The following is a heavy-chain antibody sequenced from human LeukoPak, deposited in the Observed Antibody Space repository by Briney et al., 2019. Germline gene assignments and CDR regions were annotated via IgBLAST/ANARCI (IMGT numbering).Heavy chain of an antibody. CDR2: ISGTSNTI. V-gene: IGHV3-48*04. D-gene: IGHD2-8*01. CDR3: ARDLGYCTNGVCLNWFDP. J-gene: IGHJ5*02. Sequence: GGSLRLSCAASGFTFSPYSMFWVRQAPGKGLEWVSYISGTSNTIYYADSVKGRFTISRDNPKNSLYLQMNSLRAEDTAVYYCARDLGYCTNGVCLNWFDPWGQGTLVTVSS. CDR1: GFTFSPYS.